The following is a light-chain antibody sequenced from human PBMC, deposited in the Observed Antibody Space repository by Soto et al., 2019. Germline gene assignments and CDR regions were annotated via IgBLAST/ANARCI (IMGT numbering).Light chain of an antibody. J-gene: IGKJ4*01. V-gene: IGKV3-11*01. CDR2: EVS. CDR3: QQHINWPLT. CDR1: QTVSSS. Sequence: EIVLTQSPATLSLSPGERATLSCRASQTVSSSLAWYQQKPGQAPRLLIYEVSNRATGIPARFSGSGSGADFTLTISSXEPGDFALYYCQQHINWPLTFGGGTKVDIK.